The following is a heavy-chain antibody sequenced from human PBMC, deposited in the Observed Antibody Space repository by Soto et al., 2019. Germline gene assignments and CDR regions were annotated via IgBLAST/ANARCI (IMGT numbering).Heavy chain of an antibody. D-gene: IGHD3-10*01. J-gene: IGHJ4*02. CDR3: ASSYGSGYRAFDY. CDR2: VNPIVSMS. V-gene: IGHV1-69*02. Sequence: QVQLVQSGAEVKRPGTWVKVSCKASGDTFNFYSINWVRQAPGLGLEWMGRVNPIVSMSNYAQKFQGRVTMTADKSTSTAYMELSSLRSEDTAMYYCASSYGSGYRAFDYWGQGALVTVSS. CDR1: GDTFNFYS.